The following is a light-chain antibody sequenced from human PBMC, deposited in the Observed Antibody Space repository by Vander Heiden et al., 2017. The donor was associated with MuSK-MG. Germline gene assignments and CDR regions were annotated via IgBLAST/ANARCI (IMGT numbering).Light chain of an antibody. CDR1: QGLSGW. CDR2: GAV. V-gene: IGKV1-12*01. CDR3: QQSDNLPLT. J-gene: IGKJ4*01. Sequence: DIQMTQSPFSVSASVGDRVSIACRASQGLSGWLAWYQQKPGKAPTLLIYGAVNLQSGVPSRFRRSASGTDFTLTINSLQPEDFATYYCQQSDNLPLTFGGGTKVQIK.